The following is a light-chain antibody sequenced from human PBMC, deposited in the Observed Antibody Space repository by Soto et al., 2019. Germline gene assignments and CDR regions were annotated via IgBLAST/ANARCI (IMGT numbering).Light chain of an antibody. CDR1: QAVTGNY. V-gene: IGKV3-20*01. CDR2: GTS. J-gene: IGKJ2*01. Sequence: EVVLTQSPDTLSLSPGETATLSCRASQAVTGNYLAWYQQKPDQAPRLLIYGTSNRATGIPDRFSGSGSGTDFTLTISRLEPEDFAVYYCQQCGPSLRYTFGQGTKLEIK. CDR3: QQCGPSLRYT.